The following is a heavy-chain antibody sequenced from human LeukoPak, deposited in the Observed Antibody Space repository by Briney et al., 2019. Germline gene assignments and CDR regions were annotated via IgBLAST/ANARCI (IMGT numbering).Heavy chain of an antibody. D-gene: IGHD6-19*01. Sequence: GGSLRLSCAASGFTFSDYYMSWIRQAPGKGLEWVSYISSSGSTIYYADSVKGRFTISRDNAKNSLYLQMNSLRAKDTAVYYCAKIKSGGWYGMDAFDIWGQGTMVTVSS. CDR3: AKIKSGGWYGMDAFDI. CDR2: ISSSGSTI. CDR1: GFTFSDYY. J-gene: IGHJ3*02. V-gene: IGHV3-11*01.